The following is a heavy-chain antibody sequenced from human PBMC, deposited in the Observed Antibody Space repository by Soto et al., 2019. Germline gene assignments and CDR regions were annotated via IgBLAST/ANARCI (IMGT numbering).Heavy chain of an antibody. CDR3: ASPLTLYGSGSSLHRMDD. V-gene: IGHV1-46*01. J-gene: IGHJ6*02. CDR1: GYTFTSYY. CDR2: INPSGGST. Sequence: ASVKVSCKASGYTFTSYYMHWVRQAPGQGLEWMGIINPSGGSTSYAQKFQGRVTITADESTSAAYMELSSLRSEDAAVYYCASPLTLYGSGSSLHRMDDCGPGPPVTASS. D-gene: IGHD3-10*01.